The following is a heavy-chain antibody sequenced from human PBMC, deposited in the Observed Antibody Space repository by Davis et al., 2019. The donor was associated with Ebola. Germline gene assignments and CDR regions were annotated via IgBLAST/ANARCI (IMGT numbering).Heavy chain of an antibody. CDR3: ARGPLYYGDYPYYYYGMDV. J-gene: IGHJ6*02. D-gene: IGHD4-17*01. CDR1: GYTFTSHD. CDR2: MNPNSGNT. V-gene: IGHV1-8*01. Sequence: ASVKVSCKASGYTFTSHDINWVRQATGQGLEWMGWMNPNSGNTGYAQKFQGRVTMTRNTSISTAYMELSSLRSEDTAVYYCARGPLYYGDYPYYYYGMDVWGQGTTVTVSS.